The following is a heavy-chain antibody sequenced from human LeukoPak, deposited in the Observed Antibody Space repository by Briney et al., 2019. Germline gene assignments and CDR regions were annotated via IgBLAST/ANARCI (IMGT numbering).Heavy chain of an antibody. CDR1: GGTFSSYA. V-gene: IGHV1-69*05. Sequence: SVKVSCKASGGTFSSYATSWVRQAPGQGLEWMGGIIPIFGTANYAQKFQGRVTITTDESTSTAYMELSSLRSEDTAVYYCARQGSSGWWVFGYWGQGTLVTVSS. CDR3: ARQGSSGWWVFGY. CDR2: IIPIFGTA. D-gene: IGHD6-19*01. J-gene: IGHJ4*02.